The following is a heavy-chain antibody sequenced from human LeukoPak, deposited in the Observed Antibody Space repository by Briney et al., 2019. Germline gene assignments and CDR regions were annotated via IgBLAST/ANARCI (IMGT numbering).Heavy chain of an antibody. V-gene: IGHV1-69*05. Sequence: SVKVSCNASGGTFSSYAISWVRQAPGQGLEWMGGIIPIFGTANYAQKFQGRVTITTDESTSTAYMELSSLRSEDTAVYYCASYYYDSSGYEQIDYWGQGTLVTVSS. J-gene: IGHJ4*02. CDR1: GGTFSSYA. CDR3: ASYYYDSSGYEQIDY. CDR2: IIPIFGTA. D-gene: IGHD3-22*01.